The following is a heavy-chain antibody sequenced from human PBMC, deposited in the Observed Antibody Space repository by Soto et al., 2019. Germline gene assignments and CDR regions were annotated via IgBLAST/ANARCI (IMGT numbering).Heavy chain of an antibody. CDR2: IRSKANSYAT. CDR1: GFTFSGSA. D-gene: IGHD3-22*01. V-gene: IGHV3-73*01. CDR3: AKDLAHYYYSSGPNY. J-gene: IGHJ4*02. Sequence: QPGGSLRLSCAASGFTFSGSAMHWVRQASGKGLEWVGRIRSKANSYATAYAESVKGRFTISRDDSKNTSYRQMNSLKTAETAVYYCAKDLAHYYYSSGPNYWGQGTLVTV.